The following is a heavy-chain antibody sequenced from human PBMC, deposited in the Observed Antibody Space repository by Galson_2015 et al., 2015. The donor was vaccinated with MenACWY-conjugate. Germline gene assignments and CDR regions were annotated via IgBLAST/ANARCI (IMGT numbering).Heavy chain of an antibody. CDR1: GFTFGDYA. J-gene: IGHJ6*02. CDR2: IRSKAYGGTT. Sequence: SLRLSCAASGFTFGDYAMSWFRQAPGKGLEWVGFIRSKAYGGTTEYAASVKGRFTISRDDSKSIAYLQMNSLKTEDTAVYYCTRVNTMVRGVIDYYYYGMDVWGQGTTVTVSS. V-gene: IGHV3-49*03. CDR3: TRVNTMVRGVIDYYYYGMDV. D-gene: IGHD3-10*01.